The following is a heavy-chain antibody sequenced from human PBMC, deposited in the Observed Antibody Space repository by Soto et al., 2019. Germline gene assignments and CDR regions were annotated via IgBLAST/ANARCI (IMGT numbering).Heavy chain of an antibody. D-gene: IGHD3-3*01. J-gene: IGHJ6*02. CDR1: GFTFRSYW. CDR3: ARDFALDV. CDR2: TKEDESEK. Sequence: GGSLRLSCAASGFTFRSYWMSWVRQAPGKALELVANTKEDESEKYYVDSVKVRFTISRDNAKNSLYLQMNSLRAEDTAVYYCARDFALDVWGQGTTVTVSS. V-gene: IGHV3-7*01.